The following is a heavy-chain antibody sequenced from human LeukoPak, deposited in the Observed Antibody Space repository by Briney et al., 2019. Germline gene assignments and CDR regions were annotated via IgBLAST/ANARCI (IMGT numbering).Heavy chain of an antibody. Sequence: PSETLSLTCTVSGAALSGYFWSWVRQPPGKQLEWSGYIDNSGSTAYNPSLKSRVTISADTSKNQFSLRLSSVTAADTAVYYCARWWDHYGGGWGFDYWGQGTLVTVSS. J-gene: IGHJ4*02. CDR3: ARWWDHYGGGWGFDY. V-gene: IGHV4-59*08. D-gene: IGHD3-10*01. CDR2: IDNSGST. CDR1: GAALSGYF.